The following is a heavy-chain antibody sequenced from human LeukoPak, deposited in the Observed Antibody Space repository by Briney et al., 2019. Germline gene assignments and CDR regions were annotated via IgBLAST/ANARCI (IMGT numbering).Heavy chain of an antibody. D-gene: IGHD3-22*01. CDR1: GFSLSTSGVG. V-gene: IGHV2-5*02. CDR2: IYWDDDK. J-gene: IGHJ3*01. Sequence: SGPTLVNPTQTLTLTCTFSGFSLSTSGVGVGWIRQPPGKALEWLALIYWDDDKRCSPSLKSRLTITKDTSKNQVVLTMTNMDPVDTATYYCAHRRKYYYDGSGYRGAFDVWGQGTMVTVSS. CDR3: AHRRKYYYDGSGYRGAFDV.